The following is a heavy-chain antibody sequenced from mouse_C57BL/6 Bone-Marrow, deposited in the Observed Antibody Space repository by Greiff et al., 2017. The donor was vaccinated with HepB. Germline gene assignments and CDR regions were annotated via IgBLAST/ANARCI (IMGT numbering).Heavy chain of an antibody. V-gene: IGHV14-4*01. D-gene: IGHD1-1*01. J-gene: IGHJ3*01. Sequence: EVQLQQSGAELVRPGASVKLSCTASGFNIKDDYMHWVKQRPEKGLEWIGWINPENGDTEYASKFQGKATIKADTSSNTAYLHLSSLTSEDTAVYYCTTLGITTVVPFAYWGQGTLVTVSA. CDR1: GFNIKDDY. CDR2: INPENGDT. CDR3: TTLGITTVVPFAY.